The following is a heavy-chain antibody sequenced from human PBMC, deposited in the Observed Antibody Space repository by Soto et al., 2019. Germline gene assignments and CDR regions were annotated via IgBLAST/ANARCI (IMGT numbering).Heavy chain of an antibody. Sequence: SVKVSCKASGGTFSSYAISWVRQAPGQGLEWMGGIIPIFGTANYAQKFQGRDTITADESTSTAYMELSSLRSEDTAVYYCASLYYYNRSPPSCFHSSGPGPLLTVSS. V-gene: IGHV1-69*13. CDR1: GGTFSSYA. J-gene: IGHJ5*01. D-gene: IGHD3-22*01. CDR3: ASLYYYNRSPPSCFHS. CDR2: IIPIFGTA.